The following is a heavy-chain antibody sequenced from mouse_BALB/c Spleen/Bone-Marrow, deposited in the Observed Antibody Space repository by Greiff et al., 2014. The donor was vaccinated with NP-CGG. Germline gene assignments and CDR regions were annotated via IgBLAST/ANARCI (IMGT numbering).Heavy chain of an antibody. CDR3: ARNHFAMDY. V-gene: IGHV1S127*01. J-gene: IGHJ4*01. CDR1: GYTFTSYW. Sequence: QGQLKEAGPELGGPGGSVKMSCKASGYTFTSYWVHWGKQRPGQGLEWIGMIDPSNRETRLNQKFMDKATLNVDKSSNTAYIQLSSLTSEDSAVYYCARNHFAMDYWGQGTSVTVSS. CDR2: IDPSNRET.